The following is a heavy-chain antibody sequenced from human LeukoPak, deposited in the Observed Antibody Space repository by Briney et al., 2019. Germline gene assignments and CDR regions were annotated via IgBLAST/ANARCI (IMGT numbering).Heavy chain of an antibody. J-gene: IGHJ4*02. D-gene: IGHD5-12*01. CDR2: IIPIFGTA. V-gene: IGHV1-69*13. Sequence: SVNVSCKASGGTFSRYAISWVRQAPGQGLEWMGGIIPIFGTANYAQKFQGRVTITADESTSTAYMEVRSLSSEDTAVYYCARAYSGYDFFDYWGQGILVTVSS. CDR1: GGTFSRYA. CDR3: ARAYSGYDFFDY.